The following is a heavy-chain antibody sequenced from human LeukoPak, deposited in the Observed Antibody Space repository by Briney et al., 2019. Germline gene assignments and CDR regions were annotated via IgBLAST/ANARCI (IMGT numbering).Heavy chain of an antibody. CDR2: INPNSGGT. CDR1: GGTFSSYA. D-gene: IGHD3-9*01. J-gene: IGHJ6*03. Sequence: GSSVKVSCKASGGTFSSYAISWVRQAPGQGLEWMGWINPNSGGTNYAQKFQGRVTMTRDTSISTAYMELSRLRSDDTAVYYCARDSYDIVYYMDVWGKGTTVTISS. V-gene: IGHV1-2*02. CDR3: ARDSYDIVYYMDV.